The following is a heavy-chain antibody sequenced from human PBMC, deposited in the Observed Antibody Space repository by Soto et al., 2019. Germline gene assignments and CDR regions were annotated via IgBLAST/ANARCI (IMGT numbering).Heavy chain of an antibody. Sequence: QVQLVQSGAEVKKPGASVKVSCKASGYTFTGYYMHWVRQAPGQGLEWMGWINPNSGGTNYAQKFQGWVTMTRDTSISTAYMELSRLRSDDTAVYYCARTRVYGEAPNYYYYYGMDVWGQGTTVTVSS. CDR1: GYTFTGYY. D-gene: IGHD4-17*01. CDR3: ARTRVYGEAPNYYYYYGMDV. CDR2: INPNSGGT. V-gene: IGHV1-2*04. J-gene: IGHJ6*02.